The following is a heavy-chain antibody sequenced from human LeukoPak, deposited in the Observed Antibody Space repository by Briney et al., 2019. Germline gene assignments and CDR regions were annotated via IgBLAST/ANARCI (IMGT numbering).Heavy chain of an antibody. V-gene: IGHV5-51*01. J-gene: IGHJ4*02. CDR3: ARRGYCSGGSCYSFDY. D-gene: IGHD2-15*01. CDR1: GYSFTSYW. CDR2: IYPGDSDT. Sequence: GESLKISCKGSGYSFTSYWIGWVRQMPGKGLEWMGIIYPGDSDTRYSPSFQGQVTISADKSISTAYLQWSSLKASDTAMYYCARRGYCSGGSCYSFDYWGQGTPVTVSS.